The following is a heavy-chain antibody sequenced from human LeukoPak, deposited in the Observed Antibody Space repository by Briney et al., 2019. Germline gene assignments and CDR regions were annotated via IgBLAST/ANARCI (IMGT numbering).Heavy chain of an antibody. Sequence: PSETLSLTCAVYGGSFSGYYWSWIRQPPGKGLEWIGEINHSGSTNYNPSLKSRVTISVDTSKNQFSLKLSSVTAADTAVYYCARHWELLWFGELGFDPWGQGTLVTVSS. J-gene: IGHJ5*02. CDR1: GGSFSGYY. V-gene: IGHV4-34*01. CDR3: ARHWELLWFGELGFDP. CDR2: INHSGST. D-gene: IGHD3-10*01.